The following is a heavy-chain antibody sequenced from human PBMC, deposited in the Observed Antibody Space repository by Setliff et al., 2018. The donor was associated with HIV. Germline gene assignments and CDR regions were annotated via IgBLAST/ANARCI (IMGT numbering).Heavy chain of an antibody. CDR1: GFTFGSYA. J-gene: IGHJ6*01. V-gene: IGHV3-23*01. CDR3: AKTLPTLYPPHDYYFAMDV. Sequence: PGESLTISCAPSGFTFGSYAMSWVRQAPGKGLEWVSVISGSGDSTFYADSLKGRFTISRDNSKNTLYLQMNSLRAEDTAVYYCAKTLPTLYPPHDYYFAMDVWG. CDR2: ISGSGDST. D-gene: IGHD2-15*01.